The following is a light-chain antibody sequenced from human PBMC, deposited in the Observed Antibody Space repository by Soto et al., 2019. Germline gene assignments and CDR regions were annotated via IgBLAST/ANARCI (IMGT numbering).Light chain of an antibody. CDR3: QQYFNWRT. CDR1: QSVGTN. CDR2: GAS. Sequence: EIVMTQSPATLSVSPGERATLSCRASQSVGTNLAWYQQKPGLAPRLLIYGASTRATGIPARFSGSGSGTEFTLTISSLQSEDFAVYYCQQYFNWRTFGQGTKLEIK. V-gene: IGKV3-15*01. J-gene: IGKJ2*01.